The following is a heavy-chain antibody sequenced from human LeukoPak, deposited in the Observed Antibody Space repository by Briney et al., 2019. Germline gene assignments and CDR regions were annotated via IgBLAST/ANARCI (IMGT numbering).Heavy chain of an antibody. CDR1: GFTFSSYA. CDR2: ISGSGGST. J-gene: IGHJ6*03. CDR3: ALRYGSGSSRHYYYYYYMDV. D-gene: IGHD3-10*01. Sequence: PGGSLRLSCAASGFTFSSYAMSWVRQAPGKGLEWVSAISGSGGSTYYADSVKGRFTISRDNSKNTLYLQMNSLRAEDTAVYYCALRYGSGSSRHYYYYYYMDVWGKGTTVTVSS. V-gene: IGHV3-23*01.